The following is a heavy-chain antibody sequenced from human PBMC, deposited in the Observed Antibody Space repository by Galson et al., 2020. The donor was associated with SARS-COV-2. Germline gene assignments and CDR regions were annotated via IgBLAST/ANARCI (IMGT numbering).Heavy chain of an antibody. CDR2: IHWDDDK. J-gene: IGHJ4*02. CDR3: AHRDPRFEWWG. CDR1: GFSLSTSGVG. Sequence: KMSGHTLVKLTHTLTLPCPFSGFSLSTSGVGVGWIRQPPGKALEWLALIHWDDDKRYRPSLKSRLTVTKDTSKNQVVLTMTNMDPVDTATYYCAHRDPRFEWWGWGQGTLVTVSS. D-gene: IGHD3-3*01. V-gene: IGHV2-5*02.